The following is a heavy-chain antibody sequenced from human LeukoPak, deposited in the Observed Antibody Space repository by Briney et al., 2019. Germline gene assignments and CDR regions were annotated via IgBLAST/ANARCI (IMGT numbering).Heavy chain of an antibody. CDR1: GFTFSNFA. J-gene: IGHJ4*02. D-gene: IGHD6-13*01. CDR3: ARIGAGSSRDY. CDR2: IVGSSST. V-gene: IGHV3-21*01. Sequence: GGAPRLSCAASGFTFSNFAMTWVRQAPGKRLEWVSSIVGSSSTYYADSLKGRFTISRDNAKNSLYLQMNSLRAEGTAVYYCARIGAGSSRDYWGQGTLVTVSS.